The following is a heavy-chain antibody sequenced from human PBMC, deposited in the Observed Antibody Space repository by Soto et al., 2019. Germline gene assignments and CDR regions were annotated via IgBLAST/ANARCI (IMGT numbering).Heavy chain of an antibody. D-gene: IGHD6-13*01. CDR2: IYYSGST. CDR3: ARGLKAAAGSVFDY. Sequence: QVQLQESGPGLVKPSETLSLTCTVSGGSISSYYWSWIRQPPGKGLEWIGYIYYSGSTNYNPSLKSRVTISVDTSKNQCSLKLSSVTAADTAVYYCARGLKAAAGSVFDYWGQGTLVTVSS. J-gene: IGHJ4*02. V-gene: IGHV4-59*01. CDR1: GGSISSYY.